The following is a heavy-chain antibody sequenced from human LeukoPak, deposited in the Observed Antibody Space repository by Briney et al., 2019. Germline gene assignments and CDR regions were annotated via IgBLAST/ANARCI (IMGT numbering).Heavy chain of an antibody. V-gene: IGHV3-48*03. J-gene: IGHJ6*03. CDR1: GFTVSSYE. CDR2: ISSSGSTI. D-gene: IGHD6-19*01. Sequence: PGGSLRLSCAASGFTVSSYEMNWVRQAPGKGLEWVSYISSSGSTIYYAYSEKGRFTISRDNAKNSLYLQMNSLGAEDTAVYYCARESLAEQWLVYYYYYMDVWGKGTTVTISS. CDR3: ARESLAEQWLVYYYYYMDV.